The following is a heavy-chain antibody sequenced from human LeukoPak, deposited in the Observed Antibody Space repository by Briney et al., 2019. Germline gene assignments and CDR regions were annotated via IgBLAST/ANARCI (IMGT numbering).Heavy chain of an antibody. CDR3: VGSSGWWGFDY. D-gene: IGHD6-19*01. V-gene: IGHV3-30*04. CDR2: ISYDGSSK. CDR1: GFTFSTYA. Sequence: GGSLRLSCAASGFTFSTYAMHWVRQAPGKGLEWVAVISYDGSSKYYADSVKGRFTISRDNSKNTLYLQMNSLRAEDTAVYYCVGSSGWWGFDYWGQGTLVTVSS. J-gene: IGHJ4*02.